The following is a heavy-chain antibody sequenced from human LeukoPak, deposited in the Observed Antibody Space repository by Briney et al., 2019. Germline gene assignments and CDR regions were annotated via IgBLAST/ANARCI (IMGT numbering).Heavy chain of an antibody. D-gene: IGHD3-22*01. V-gene: IGHV1-69*13. CDR2: IIPIFGTA. CDR1: GGTFSSYA. Sequence: SVKVSCKASGGTFSSYAISWVRQAPGQGLEWMGGIIPIFGTANYAQKFQGSVTITADESTSTAYMELSSLRSEDTAVYYCARFGSGYYSFDYWGQGTLVTVSS. J-gene: IGHJ4*02. CDR3: ARFGSGYYSFDY.